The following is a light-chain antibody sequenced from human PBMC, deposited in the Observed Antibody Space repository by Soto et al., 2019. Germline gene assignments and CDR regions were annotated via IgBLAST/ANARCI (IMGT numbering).Light chain of an antibody. CDR2: GAS. CDR1: QSVSSN. Sequence: EIVMRQSPAALSVSPGERATLCCRASQSVSSNLAWYQQKPGQAPRLLIYGASTRATGIPARFSGSGSGTELTLTISSLQSEDFAVYYCQQYNNWPPWTFGQGTKVDI. J-gene: IGKJ1*01. CDR3: QQYNNWPPWT. V-gene: IGKV3-15*01.